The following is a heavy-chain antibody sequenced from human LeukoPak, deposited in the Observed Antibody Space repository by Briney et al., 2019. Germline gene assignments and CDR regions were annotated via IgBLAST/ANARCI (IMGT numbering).Heavy chain of an antibody. CDR1: GGSFSSYY. Sequence: SETLSLTCTVSGGSFSSYYWSWIRQPAGKGLEWIGRIYTSGSTNYNPSFKSRITMSVDTSKNHFSLKLSSVTAADTAVYYCARDRRRYCSSTSCSTGFDYWGQGTLVTVSS. D-gene: IGHD2-2*02. J-gene: IGHJ4*02. V-gene: IGHV4-4*07. CDR3: ARDRRRYCSSTSCSTGFDY. CDR2: IYTSGST.